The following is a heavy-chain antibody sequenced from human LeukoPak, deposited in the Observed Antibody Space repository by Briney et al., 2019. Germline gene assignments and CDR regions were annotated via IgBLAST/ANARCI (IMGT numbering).Heavy chain of an antibody. CDR2: ISGTTSGT. CDR1: GFTFSTCA. J-gene: IGHJ6*02. V-gene: IGHV3-23*01. D-gene: IGHD1-14*01. Sequence: GGSLRLSCAASGFTFSTCAMSWVRQAPGKGLEWVSGISGTTSGTYYADSVKGRFTISRDNSKNTLFLQVNSLRAEDTAVYYCAKVRTYFYHGLDVWGQGTSVTVSS. CDR3: AKVRTYFYHGLDV.